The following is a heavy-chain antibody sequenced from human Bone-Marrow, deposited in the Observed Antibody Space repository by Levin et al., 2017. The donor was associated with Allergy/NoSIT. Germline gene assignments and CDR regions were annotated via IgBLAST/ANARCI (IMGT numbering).Heavy chain of an antibody. D-gene: IGHD6-25*01. Sequence: GESLKISCEASGFLFSEYYMSWIRQAPGKGLEWASYVSKSGSKINYADSVKGRFTVSRDNSKNTLYLEMNSLRDDDSAVYYCAREDSAAAISFDSWGQGTLVTVSS. CDR3: AREDSAAAISFDS. CDR2: VSKSGSKI. CDR1: GFLFSEYY. V-gene: IGHV3-11*04. J-gene: IGHJ4*02.